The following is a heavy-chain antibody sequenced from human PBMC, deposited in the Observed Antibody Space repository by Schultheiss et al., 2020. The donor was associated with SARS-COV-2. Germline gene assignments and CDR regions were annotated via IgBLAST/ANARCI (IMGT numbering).Heavy chain of an antibody. J-gene: IGHJ4*02. Sequence: GGSLRLSCAASGFTVSSNYMSWVRQAPGKGLEWVSSISSSSSYIYYADSVKGRFTISRDNAKNSLYLQMNSLRAEDTAVYYCARDGEAVAPHAIGAYYWGQGTLVTVSS. V-gene: IGHV3-21*01. CDR1: GFTVSSNY. D-gene: IGHD6-19*01. CDR2: ISSSSSYI. CDR3: ARDGEAVAPHAIGAYY.